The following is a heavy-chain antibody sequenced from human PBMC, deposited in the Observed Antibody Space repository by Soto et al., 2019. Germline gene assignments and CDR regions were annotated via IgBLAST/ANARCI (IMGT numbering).Heavy chain of an antibody. CDR2: LYDLDGT. Sequence: PGGSLRLSCAAFGFTVSDKKYVAWVRQAPGKGLEWVSALYDLDGTYYADSVKGRFTTSSDSSRTTVYLQMNSLRPDDTAVYSCATWHLQEHAYDIWRQRTMVTVSS. CDR3: ATWHLQEHAYDI. J-gene: IGHJ3*02. V-gene: IGHV3-53*01. CDR1: GFTVSDKKY. D-gene: IGHD1-1*01.